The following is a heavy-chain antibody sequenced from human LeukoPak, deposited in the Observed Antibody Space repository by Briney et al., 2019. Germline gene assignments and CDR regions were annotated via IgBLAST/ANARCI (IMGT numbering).Heavy chain of an antibody. V-gene: IGHV4-39*01. J-gene: IGHJ4*02. CDR1: GGSISSSSYY. Sequence: SETLSLTCTVSGGSISSSSYYWCWIRQPPGKGLEWIGSIYYSGSTYYNPSLKSRVTISVDTSKNQFSLKLSSVTAADTAVYYCARQTVVNPNFDYWGQGTLVTVSS. D-gene: IGHD4-23*01. CDR3: ARQTVVNPNFDY. CDR2: IYYSGST.